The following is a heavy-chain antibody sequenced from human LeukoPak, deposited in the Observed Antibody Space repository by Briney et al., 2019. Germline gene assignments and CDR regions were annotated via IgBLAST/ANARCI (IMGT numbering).Heavy chain of an antibody. J-gene: IGHJ4*02. Sequence: GASVKVSCKASGYTFTGYYMHWVRQAPGQGLEWMGWINPNSGGTNYAQKFQGRVTMTRDTSISTAYMELSRLRSDDTAVYYCARERYSSGWYGKYSFDYWGQGTLVTVSS. CDR2: INPNSGGT. CDR1: GYTFTGYY. V-gene: IGHV1-2*02. CDR3: ARERYSSGWYGKYSFDY. D-gene: IGHD6-19*01.